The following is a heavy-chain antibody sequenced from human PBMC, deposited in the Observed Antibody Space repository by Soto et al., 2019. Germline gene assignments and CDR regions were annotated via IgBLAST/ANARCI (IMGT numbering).Heavy chain of an antibody. J-gene: IGHJ4*02. CDR1: GFTFSSYS. D-gene: IGHD6-19*01. V-gene: IGHV3-48*01. CDR3: ARDSIAVAGRGDD. CDR2: IGISCSTI. Sequence: GGSLRLSCAASGFTFSSYSMNWVRQAPGKGLEWVSYIGISCSTIYYADSVKGRFTIARDNAKNSLYLQMNSLRAEDTAVYYCARDSIAVAGRGDDWGQGTLVTVSS.